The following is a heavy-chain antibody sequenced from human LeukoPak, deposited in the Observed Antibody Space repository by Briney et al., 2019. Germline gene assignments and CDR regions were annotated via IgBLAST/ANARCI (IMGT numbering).Heavy chain of an antibody. CDR2: INPNSGGT. CDR3: ARGSMGATKDWFDP. Sequence: ASVKVSCKASGYTFTGYYMHWVRQAPGQGLERMGWINPNSGGTNYAQKFQGWVTMTRDTSISTAYMELSRLRSDDTAVYYCARGSMGATKDWFDPWGQGTLVTVSP. J-gene: IGHJ5*02. D-gene: IGHD1-26*01. CDR1: GYTFTGYY. V-gene: IGHV1-2*04.